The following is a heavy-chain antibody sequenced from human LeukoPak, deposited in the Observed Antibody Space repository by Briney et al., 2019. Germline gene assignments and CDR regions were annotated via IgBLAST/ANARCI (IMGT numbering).Heavy chain of an antibody. J-gene: IGHJ4*02. V-gene: IGHV3-7*01. CDR2: IKEDGSEK. CDR1: GLSFSRHW. CDR3: ARGSTAAAGLFPGGDY. Sequence: PGGSLRLSCAASGLSFSRHWMSWVRQAPGKGLEWVANIKEDGSEKYYVDSVNGRFTISRDNAKNSLYLQMNSLRAEDTAVYYCARGSTAAAGLFPGGDYWGQGTLVTVSS. D-gene: IGHD6-13*01.